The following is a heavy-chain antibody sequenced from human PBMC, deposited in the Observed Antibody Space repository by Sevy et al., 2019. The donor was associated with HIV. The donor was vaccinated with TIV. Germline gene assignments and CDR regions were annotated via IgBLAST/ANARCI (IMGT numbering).Heavy chain of an antibody. CDR2: IGRSGSPI. CDR1: GFTFSNYE. D-gene: IGHD3-22*01. CDR3: ARGLGYYDTSGYSLFDY. V-gene: IGHV3-48*03. J-gene: IGHJ4*02. Sequence: GGSLRLSCTASGFTFSNYEMNWVRQAPGKGLEWVSYIGRSGSPIYYADSVKDRFTISRDNAKNSLYLQMNTLRAEDTAVYYCARGLGYYDTSGYSLFDYWGQGTLVTVSS.